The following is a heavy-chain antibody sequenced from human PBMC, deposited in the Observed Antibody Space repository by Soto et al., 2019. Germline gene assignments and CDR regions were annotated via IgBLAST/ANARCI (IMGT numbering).Heavy chain of an antibody. CDR1: GGSFSGYY. D-gene: IGHD5-12*01. J-gene: IGHJ4*02. V-gene: IGHV4-34*01. Sequence: SETLSPTCAVYGGSFSGYYWSWIRQPPGKGLEWIGEINHSGSTNYNPSLKSRVTISVDTSKNQFSLKLSSVTAADTAVYYCARGRGYSGYDQGYYFDYWGQGTLVTVSS. CDR3: ARGRGYSGYDQGYYFDY. CDR2: INHSGST.